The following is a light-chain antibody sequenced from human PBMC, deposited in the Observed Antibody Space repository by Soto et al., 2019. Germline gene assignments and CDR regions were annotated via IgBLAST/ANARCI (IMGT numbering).Light chain of an antibody. CDR3: HQRNT. J-gene: IGKJ5*01. V-gene: IGKV3-11*01. CDR1: QSVSTY. CDR2: DTT. Sequence: LVLTQSPVTLSLSPGDRATLSCRASQSVSTYLAWYRQVPGQPPRLLIYDTTNRAAGIPPRFSGSRSGTDFTLTIGSVEPEDFALYYCHQRNTFGQGTRLEIK.